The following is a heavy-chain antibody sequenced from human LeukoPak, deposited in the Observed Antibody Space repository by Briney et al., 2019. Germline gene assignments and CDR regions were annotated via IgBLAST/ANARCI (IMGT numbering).Heavy chain of an antibody. CDR1: GFTFSSCA. V-gene: IGHV3-11*05. CDR2: ISSSSSYT. D-gene: IGHD4-17*01. J-gene: IGHJ4*02. Sequence: PGGSLRLSCAASGFTFSSCAMSWIRQAPGEGLEWVSYISSSSSYTNYADSVKGRFTISRDNAKNSLYLQMNSLRAEDTAVYYCARGYGDNPLDYWGQGTLVTVSS. CDR3: ARGYGDNPLDY.